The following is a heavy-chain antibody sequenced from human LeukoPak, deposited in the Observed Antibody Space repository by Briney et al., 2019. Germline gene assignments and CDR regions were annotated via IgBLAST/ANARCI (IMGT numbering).Heavy chain of an antibody. CDR3: ASQGGFDD. V-gene: IGHV3-21*01. CDR2: ISSGSTYI. J-gene: IGHJ4*02. CDR1: GFTFSSYT. Sequence: GGSLRLSCAAPGFTFSSYTMNWVRQAPGKGLEWVSSISSGSTYIYYADSVKGRFTISRDNAKNSLHLQMNSLRGEDTAVYYCASQGGFDDWGQGTLVTVSS. D-gene: IGHD2-15*01.